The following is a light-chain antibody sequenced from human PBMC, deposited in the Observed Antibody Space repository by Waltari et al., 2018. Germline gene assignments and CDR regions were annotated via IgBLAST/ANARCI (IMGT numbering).Light chain of an antibody. J-gene: IGKJ3*01. CDR1: QTVLDSSNNRNY. CDR3: QQYYSPPPLFT. V-gene: IGKV4-1*01. Sequence: DIVMTQSPDSLAVSLGERATINCKSSQTVLDSSNNRNYLAWYQQKQGQPPKLLIYWASSRESGVPDRFSGSGSGTDFTLTITSLQAEDVAVYYCQQYYSPPPLFTFGPGTKVDIK. CDR2: WAS.